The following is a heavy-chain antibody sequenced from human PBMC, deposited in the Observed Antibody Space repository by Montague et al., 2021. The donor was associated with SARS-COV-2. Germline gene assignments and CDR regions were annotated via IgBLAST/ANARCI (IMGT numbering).Heavy chain of an antibody. CDR3: ARDLLEIGGMDV. CDR2: IYGGGST. V-gene: IGHV3-66*01. CDR1: GITVSRNY. J-gene: IGHJ6*02. Sequence: SLRLSCAASGITVSRNYMNWVRQAPGKGLEWVSLIYGGGSTYYADSVKGRFTISRDNSKNTLYLQMNSLRAEDTAVYYCARDLLEIGGMDVWGQGTTVTVSS. D-gene: IGHD1-1*01.